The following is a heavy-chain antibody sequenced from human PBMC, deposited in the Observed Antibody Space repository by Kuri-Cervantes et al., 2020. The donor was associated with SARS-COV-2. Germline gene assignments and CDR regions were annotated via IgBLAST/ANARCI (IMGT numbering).Heavy chain of an antibody. CDR3: ARGLRSGSGSAYFDYYGMDV. D-gene: IGHD3-10*01. V-gene: IGHV1-46*01. CDR1: GGTFSSYA. CDR2: INPSGGST. Sequence: ASVKVSCKASGGTFSSYAISWVRQAPGQGLEWMGIINPSGGSTSYAQKFQGRVTMTRDTSTSTVYMELSSLRSDDTAVYYCARGLRSGSGSAYFDYYGMDVWGQGTTVTVSS. J-gene: IGHJ6*02.